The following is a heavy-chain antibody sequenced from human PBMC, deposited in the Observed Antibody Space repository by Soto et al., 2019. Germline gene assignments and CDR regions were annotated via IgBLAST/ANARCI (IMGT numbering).Heavy chain of an antibody. CDR3: ARGRKKRHFYNYGMDV. Sequence: PSETLCLTCAGYGGSFRVYFWNWLRQSPGKGLEWIGEISDSGGTKYNPSLESRGALSVDTSKNQFSLKLSSVTAADTAVYFCARGRKKRHFYNYGMDVWGQVPTVT. J-gene: IGHJ6*02. V-gene: IGHV4-34*01. CDR2: ISDSGGT. CDR1: GGSFRVYF.